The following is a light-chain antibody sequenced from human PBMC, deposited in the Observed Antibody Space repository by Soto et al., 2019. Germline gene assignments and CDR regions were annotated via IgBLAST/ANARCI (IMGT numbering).Light chain of an antibody. CDR2: EVT. CDR1: ISDVGSYTL. CDR3: CSYTVSAATYV. V-gene: IGLV2-23*02. J-gene: IGLJ1*01. Sequence: QSVLAKPASVSGSPGQSITISCTGTISDVGSYTLVSWYQQHPGRAPKLMIYEVTKRPSGVSNRFSASKSGNTASLTISGLQAEDEADYYCCSYTVSAATYVFGTGTKVTVL.